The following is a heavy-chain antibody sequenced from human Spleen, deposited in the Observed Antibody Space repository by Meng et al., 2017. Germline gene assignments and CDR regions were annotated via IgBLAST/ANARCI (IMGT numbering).Heavy chain of an antibody. V-gene: IGHV4-31*02. Sequence: SETLSLTCVVSGASISSGNYYWSWIRHLPGKGLEWIGYIDYSGSTYYNPSLKSRVTISVDTSKSQFSLKLTSVTAADTAVYFCARGSVWHGDDYWGQGTLVTVSS. J-gene: IGHJ4*02. CDR3: ARGSVWHGDDY. CDR2: IDYSGST. CDR1: GASISSGNYY. D-gene: IGHD6-19*01.